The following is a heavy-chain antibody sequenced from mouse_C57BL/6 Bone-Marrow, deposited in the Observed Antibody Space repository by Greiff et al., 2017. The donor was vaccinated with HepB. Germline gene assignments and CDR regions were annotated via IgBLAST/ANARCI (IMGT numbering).Heavy chain of an antibody. CDR2: ISYDGSN. Sequence: EVQVVESGPGLVKPSQSLSLTCSVTGYSITSGYYWNWIRQFPGNKLEWMGYISYDGSNNYNPSLKNRISITRDTSKNQFFLKLNSVTTEDTATYYCARGRTGYYFDYWGQGTTLTVSS. J-gene: IGHJ2*01. V-gene: IGHV3-6*01. CDR1: GYSITSGYY. CDR3: ARGRTGYYFDY. D-gene: IGHD4-1*01.